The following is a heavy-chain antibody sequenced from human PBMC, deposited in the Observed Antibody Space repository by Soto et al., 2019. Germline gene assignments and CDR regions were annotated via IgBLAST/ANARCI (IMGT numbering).Heavy chain of an antibody. J-gene: IGHJ3*02. CDR2: IYYSGST. V-gene: IGHV4-59*08. CDR3: ARHAGIGGYSYGYDAFDI. Sequence: SETLSLTCTVSGGSISSYYWSWIRQPPGKGLEWIGYIYYSGSTNYNPSLKSRVTISVDTSKNQFSLKLSSVTAADTAVYYCARHAGIGGYSYGYDAFDIWGQWTMVT. CDR1: GGSISSYY. D-gene: IGHD5-18*01.